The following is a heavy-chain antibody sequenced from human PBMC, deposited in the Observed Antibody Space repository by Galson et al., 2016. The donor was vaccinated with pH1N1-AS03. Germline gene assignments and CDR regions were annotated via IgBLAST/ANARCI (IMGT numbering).Heavy chain of an antibody. CDR3: ARRVYGDYVNWFDP. J-gene: IGHJ5*02. Sequence: ETLSLTCPISGGSITTNYWIWIRQPPGKGLQWIGYISYSGFTNYNPSLRSRVTISIDTSKNQFSLKMRSVTAADTAVYYCARRVYGDYVNWFDPWGQGTLVTVSS. CDR1: GGSITTNY. CDR2: ISYSGFT. V-gene: IGHV4-59*08. D-gene: IGHD4-17*01.